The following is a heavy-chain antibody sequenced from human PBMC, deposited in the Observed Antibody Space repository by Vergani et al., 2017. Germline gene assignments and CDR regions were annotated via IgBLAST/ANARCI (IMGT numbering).Heavy chain of an antibody. Sequence: VQLVESGGGLVKPGGSLRLSCAASGFSFRSYGMHWVRQAPGKGLEWVAVIWYDGGNKYYADSVQGRFTISRDNSKNTLYLQMNSLRAEDTAVYYCARDGVTTDQDYYYGMDVWGQGTTVTVSS. CDR2: IWYDGGNK. CDR1: GFSFRSYG. V-gene: IGHV3-33*01. D-gene: IGHD4-11*01. J-gene: IGHJ6*02. CDR3: ARDGVTTDQDYYYGMDV.